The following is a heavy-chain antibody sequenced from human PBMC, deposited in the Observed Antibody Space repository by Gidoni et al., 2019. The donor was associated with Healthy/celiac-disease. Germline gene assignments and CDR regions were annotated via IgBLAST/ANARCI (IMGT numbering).Heavy chain of an antibody. CDR3: ARQPTVVDNFDY. CDR2: IYYSGST. D-gene: IGHD2-15*01. CDR1: GGSISSSSYY. V-gene: IGHV4-39*01. J-gene: IGHJ4*02. Sequence: QLQLQESGPVLVKPSETLSLTCTVPGGSISSSSYYWGWIRQPPGKGLEWIGSIYYSGSTYYNPSLKSRVTISVDTSKNQFSLKLSSVTAADTAVYYCARQPTVVDNFDYWGQGTLVTVSS.